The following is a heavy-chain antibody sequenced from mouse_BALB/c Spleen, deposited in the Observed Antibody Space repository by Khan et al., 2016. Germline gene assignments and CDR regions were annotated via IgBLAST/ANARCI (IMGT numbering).Heavy chain of an antibody. Sequence: EVQLQESGPSLVKPSQTLSLTCSVTGDSITSGYWNWIRKFPGNKLEYMGYITYSGSTHYNPSLKSRISITRDTSKNQYYLQLTSVPPEDIATEYGARSNRNDVWFGYWGQGTLVTVAA. CDR1: GDSITSGY. CDR2: ITYSGST. V-gene: IGHV3-8*02. CDR3: ARSNRNDVWFGY. J-gene: IGHJ3*01. D-gene: IGHD2-14*01.